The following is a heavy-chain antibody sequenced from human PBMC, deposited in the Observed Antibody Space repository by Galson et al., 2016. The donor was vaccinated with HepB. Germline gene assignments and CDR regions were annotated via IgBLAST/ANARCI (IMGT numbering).Heavy chain of an antibody. V-gene: IGHV3-53*01. CDR3: ARDGGYGFDY. CDR2: IYSGGST. J-gene: IGHJ4*02. CDR1: GFSVSRNY. Sequence: SLRLSCAASGFSVSRNYMTWVRQAPGKGLEWVSVIYSGGSTNYADSVKGRFTVSRDNSRNTLYLQMNNLRAEDTAVYFCARDGGYGFDYWGQGTLVTVSS. D-gene: IGHD1-26*01.